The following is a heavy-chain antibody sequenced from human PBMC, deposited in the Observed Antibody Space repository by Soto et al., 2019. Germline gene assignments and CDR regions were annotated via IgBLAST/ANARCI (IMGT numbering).Heavy chain of an antibody. Sequence: QVQLVESGGGVVQPGRSLRLCCAASGFTFSSYAMHWVRQAPGKGLEWVAVISYDGSNKNYADSVKGRFTISRDNSKNTLYLQMNSLRAEDTAVYYCARGYDFWSGYYYPYGMDVWGQGTTVTVSS. D-gene: IGHD3-3*01. V-gene: IGHV3-30-3*01. CDR2: ISYDGSNK. J-gene: IGHJ6*02. CDR1: GFTFSSYA. CDR3: ARGYDFWSGYYYPYGMDV.